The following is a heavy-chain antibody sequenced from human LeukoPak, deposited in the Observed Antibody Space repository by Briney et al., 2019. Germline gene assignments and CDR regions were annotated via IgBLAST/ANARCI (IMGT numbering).Heavy chain of an antibody. D-gene: IGHD1-26*01. CDR2: IKSSGNS. CDR3: ARRLSGSYSDY. Sequence: SETLSLTCTVSGGSISSSTYYWGWIRQPPGQGLEWIGTIKSSGNSHHNPSLKSRVTMSIDTSKNQFSLKLTSVTATDTAVYYCARRLSGSYSDYWGQGTLVTVSS. J-gene: IGHJ4*02. CDR1: GGSISSSTYY. V-gene: IGHV4-39*01.